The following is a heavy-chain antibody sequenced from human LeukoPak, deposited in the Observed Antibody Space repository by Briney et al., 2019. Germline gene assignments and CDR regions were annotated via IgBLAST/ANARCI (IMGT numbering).Heavy chain of an antibody. CDR3: ARTQYCGGDCYPN. CDR1: GGSISSYY. D-gene: IGHD2-21*02. Sequence: SETLSLTCTVSGGSISSYYWSWIRQPAGKGLEWIGRIYTGGSTNYNPSLKSRVTMSVDTSKNQFSLKLSSVTAADTAVYYCARTQYCGGDCYPNWGQGTLVTVSS. J-gene: IGHJ4*02. V-gene: IGHV4-4*07. CDR2: IYTGGST.